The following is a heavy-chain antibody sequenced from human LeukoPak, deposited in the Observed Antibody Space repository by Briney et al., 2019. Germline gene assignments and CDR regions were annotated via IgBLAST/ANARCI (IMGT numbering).Heavy chain of an antibody. CDR1: GGTFSSYA. CDR3: ARGGSGSYQFSMDV. V-gene: IGHV1-3*03. Sequence: GASVKVSCKASGGTFSSYAINWVRQAPGQGLEWMGWINAGNGNTKYSQEFQGRVTITRDTSASTAYMELSSLRSEDMAVYYCARGGSGSYQFSMDVWGKGTTVTVSS. D-gene: IGHD3-10*01. CDR2: INAGNGNT. J-gene: IGHJ6*03.